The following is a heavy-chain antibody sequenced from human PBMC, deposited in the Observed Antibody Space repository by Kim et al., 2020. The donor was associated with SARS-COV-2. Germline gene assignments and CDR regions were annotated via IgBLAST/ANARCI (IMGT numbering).Heavy chain of an antibody. Sequence: GGSLRLSCAASGFTFSSYGMHWVRQAPGKGLEWVAVIWYDGSNNYYADSVKGRFTISRDNSKNTLYLQMNSLRAEDTAVYYCARGGAYGSGRSRHAFDIWGQGTMVTVSS. J-gene: IGHJ3*02. CDR1: GFTFSSYG. CDR2: IWYDGSNN. D-gene: IGHD3-10*01. CDR3: ARGGAYGSGRSRHAFDI. V-gene: IGHV3-33*08.